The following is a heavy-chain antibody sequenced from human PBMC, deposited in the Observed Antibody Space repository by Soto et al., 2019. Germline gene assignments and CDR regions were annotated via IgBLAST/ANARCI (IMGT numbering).Heavy chain of an antibody. V-gene: IGHV4-31*03. J-gene: IGHJ4*02. D-gene: IGHD3-3*01. CDR3: ARDYQGYDFLDY. CDR1: GGSISSDGSY. CDR2: IYYSGDT. Sequence: SATLSLTCPVSGGSISSDGSYWTLIRQPPGKGLEWIGYIYYSGDTYSNPSLRSRVTTSIDTSTNQFSLKLNSVTDADTAVYYFARDYQGYDFLDYWCQGTPVTVSS.